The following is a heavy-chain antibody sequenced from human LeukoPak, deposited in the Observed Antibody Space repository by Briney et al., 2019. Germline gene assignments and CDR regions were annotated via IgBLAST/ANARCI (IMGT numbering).Heavy chain of an antibody. Sequence: GGSLRLSRAASGFTFSSYWMSWVRQAPGKGLEWVANIKQDGSEKYYVDSVKGRFTISRDNAKNSLYLQMNSLRAEDTAVYYCARDLGIAVAIGTGDYWGQGTLVTVSP. CDR2: IKQDGSEK. J-gene: IGHJ4*02. CDR1: GFTFSSYW. CDR3: ARDLGIAVAIGTGDY. D-gene: IGHD6-19*01. V-gene: IGHV3-7*01.